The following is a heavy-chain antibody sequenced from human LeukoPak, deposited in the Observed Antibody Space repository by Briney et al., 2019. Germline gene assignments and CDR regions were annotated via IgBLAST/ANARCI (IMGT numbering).Heavy chain of an antibody. CDR1: GFTFSSYE. V-gene: IGHV3-48*03. Sequence: GGSLRLSCEASGFTFSSYEMNWVRQAPGKGLEWISYISSGGMTIYYADSVWGRFTVSRDNTKNPLFLKMNRLRAEDTAVYCCARDDYDIVTGDYSMYSYGVDVWGQGTAVTVSS. J-gene: IGHJ6*02. D-gene: IGHD3-9*01. CDR3: ARDDYDIVTGDYSMYSYGVDV. CDR2: ISSGGMTI.